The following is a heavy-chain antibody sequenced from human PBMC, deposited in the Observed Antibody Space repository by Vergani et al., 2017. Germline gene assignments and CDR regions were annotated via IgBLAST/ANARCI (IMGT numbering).Heavy chain of an antibody. J-gene: IGHJ5*02. V-gene: IGHV3-23*04. CDR3: AKDQDYSAGFDP. Sequence: VQLVESGGGVVQPGRSLRLSCAASGFTFSSYAMHWVRQAPGKGLEWVSAISGSGGSTYYADSVKGRFTISRDNSKNTLYLQMNSLRAEDTAVYYCAKDQDYSAGFDPWGQGTLVTVSS. CDR1: GFTFSSYA. CDR2: ISGSGGST. D-gene: IGHD1-26*01.